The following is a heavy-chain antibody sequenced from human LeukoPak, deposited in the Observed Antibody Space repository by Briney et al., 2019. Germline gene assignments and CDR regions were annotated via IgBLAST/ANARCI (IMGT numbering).Heavy chain of an antibody. CDR3: ARGGDLEPYYFDY. CDR1: GYTFTSYA. CDR2: INAGNGNT. V-gene: IGHV1-3*01. D-gene: IGHD1-1*01. J-gene: IGHJ4*02. Sequence: GASVKVSCKASGYTFTSYAMHWVRQTPGQRLEWMGWINAGNGNTKYSQKFQGRVTMTRDTSTSTVYMELSSLRSEDTAMYYCARGGDLEPYYFDYWGQGTLVTVSA.